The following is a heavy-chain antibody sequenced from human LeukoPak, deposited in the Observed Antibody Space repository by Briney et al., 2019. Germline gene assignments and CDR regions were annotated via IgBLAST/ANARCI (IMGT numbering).Heavy chain of an antibody. V-gene: IGHV1-8*01. CDR3: ARAGDILTGP. J-gene: IGHJ5*02. D-gene: IGHD3-9*01. CDR2: MNPNSSNT. CDR1: GYTFTSYD. Sequence: ASVKVSCKASGYTFTSYDINWVRQAPGQGLEWMGWMNPNSSNTGYAQKFQGRGTMTRNTSISTAYMELSSLRSEDTAVYYCARAGDILTGPWGQGTLVTVSS.